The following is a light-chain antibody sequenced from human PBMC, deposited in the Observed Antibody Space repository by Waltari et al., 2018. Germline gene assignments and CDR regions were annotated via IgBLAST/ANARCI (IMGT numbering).Light chain of an antibody. CDR3: QQYGTLIT. CDR2: GTS. Sequence: LCKARQTVTNLAWYQQQPGRAPRLLMSGTSNRAPGIPDRFRGSGSATVFAIIIDSLQPEDSGVYYCQQYGTLITLGGGTKVEIK. V-gene: IGKV3-20*01. CDR1: QTVTN. J-gene: IGKJ4*01.